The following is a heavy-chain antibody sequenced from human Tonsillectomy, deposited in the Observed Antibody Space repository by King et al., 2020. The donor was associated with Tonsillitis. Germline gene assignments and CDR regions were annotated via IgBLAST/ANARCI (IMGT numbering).Heavy chain of an antibody. V-gene: IGHV3-43*02. Sequence: VQLVESGGGVVQPGGSLRLSCAASGFTFDDYAMHWVRQAPGKGLEWVSLISGDGGSTYYVDSVKGRFTISRDNRKNSLYLQMNRLRTVETALYYCAQSRSYYDFWSGSQDYYYMDVWGKGTTVTVSS. CDR2: ISGDGGST. D-gene: IGHD3-3*01. CDR1: GFTFDDYA. J-gene: IGHJ6*03. CDR3: AQSRSYYDFWSGSQDYYYMDV.